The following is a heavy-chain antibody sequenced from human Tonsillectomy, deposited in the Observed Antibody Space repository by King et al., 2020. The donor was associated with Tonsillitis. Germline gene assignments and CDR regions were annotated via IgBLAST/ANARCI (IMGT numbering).Heavy chain of an antibody. Sequence: VQLVESGAEVKKPGESLKISCKGSGYSFTSYWIGWVRQMPGKGLEWMGIIYPGDSDTRYSPSFQGQVTISADKSISTAYLQGSSLKASDTAMYYCARLKAYYYDSSGYVAHAFDIWGQGTMVTVSS. CDR1: GYSFTSYW. CDR3: ARLKAYYYDSSGYVAHAFDI. J-gene: IGHJ3*02. D-gene: IGHD3-22*01. V-gene: IGHV5-51*01. CDR2: IYPGDSDT.